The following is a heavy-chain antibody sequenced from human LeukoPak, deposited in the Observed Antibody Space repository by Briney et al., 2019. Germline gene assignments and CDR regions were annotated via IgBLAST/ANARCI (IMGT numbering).Heavy chain of an antibody. J-gene: IGHJ4*02. CDR3: ARADWVGSGHAGFYSDY. CDR1: GFTYNTYY. D-gene: IGHD5-12*01. Sequence: ASVTVSCKASGFTYNTYYLYWMRQAPGQGLEWMGWIRLRDGGTIYAQRFQDRFIMTTDPSTNTASMELRSLTSDDTAGYFCARADWVGSGHAGFYSDYWGQGTLVTVSS. CDR2: IRLRDGGT. V-gene: IGHV1-2*02.